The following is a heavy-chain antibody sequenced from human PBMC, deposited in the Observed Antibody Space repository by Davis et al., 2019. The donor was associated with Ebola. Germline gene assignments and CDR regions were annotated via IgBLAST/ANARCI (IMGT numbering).Heavy chain of an antibody. Sequence: ASVKVSCKASGYTFTNYGVSWLRQAPGQGLEWIGWISAYNGNTNYAQKLQGRVTMTTDTSTSTAYMELRSLRSDDTAVYYCARDDSSSSGLWFDPWGQGTLVTVSS. CDR2: ISAYNGNT. CDR3: ARDDSSSSGLWFDP. J-gene: IGHJ5*02. V-gene: IGHV1-18*04. CDR1: GYTFTNYG. D-gene: IGHD6-13*01.